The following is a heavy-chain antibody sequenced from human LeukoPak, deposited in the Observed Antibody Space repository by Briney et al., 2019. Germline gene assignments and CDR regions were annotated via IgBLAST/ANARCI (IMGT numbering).Heavy chain of an antibody. CDR1: GFNFSTYS. D-gene: IGHD1-1*01. V-gene: IGHV3-48*02. Sequence: PGGSLRLSCAASGFNFSTYSMIWVRQAPPRGLEWVSYICTGSSTIHYGHSVQGRFTISRDNAKNSLYLQMNSLREDDTAGYYWARGNWNGFDYWGQGTLVTVSS. CDR2: ICTGSSTI. J-gene: IGHJ4*02. CDR3: ARGNWNGFDY.